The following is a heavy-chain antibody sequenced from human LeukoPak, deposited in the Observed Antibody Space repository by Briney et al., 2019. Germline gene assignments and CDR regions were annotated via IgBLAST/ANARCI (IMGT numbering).Heavy chain of an antibody. D-gene: IGHD3-16*01. V-gene: IGHV3-7*01. Sequence: GGSLRLSCAASGFTFSSYWMSWVRQAPGKGLEWVANIKQDESEKYYVDSLKGRFTISRDNAKNSLYLQMNSLRVEDTAVYYCAREEFLGRLRLGEFLDYWGQGTLVTVSS. J-gene: IGHJ4*02. CDR2: IKQDESEK. CDR1: GFTFSSYW. CDR3: AREEFLGRLRLGEFLDY.